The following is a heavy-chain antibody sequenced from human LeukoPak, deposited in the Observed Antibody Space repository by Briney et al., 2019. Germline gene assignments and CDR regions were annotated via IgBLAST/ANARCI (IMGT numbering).Heavy chain of an antibody. J-gene: IGHJ6*02. CDR2: IYYSGST. Sequence: SETLSLTCTVSGGSISSSSYYWGWIRQPPGKGLEWIGSIYYSGSTYYNPSLKSRVTISVDTSKNQFSLKLSSVTAADTAVYYCARRHGWYFRGVYYYGMDVWGQGTTVTVSS. CDR1: GGSISSSSYY. V-gene: IGHV4-39*01. D-gene: IGHD6-19*01. CDR3: ARRHGWYFRGVYYYGMDV.